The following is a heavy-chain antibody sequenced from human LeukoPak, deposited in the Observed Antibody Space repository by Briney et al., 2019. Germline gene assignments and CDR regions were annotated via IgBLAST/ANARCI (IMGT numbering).Heavy chain of an antibody. CDR2: IIPIFGTA. CDR1: GGTFSSYA. CDR3: ARVEVGAWGSWFDP. V-gene: IGHV1-69*05. D-gene: IGHD1-26*01. J-gene: IGHJ5*02. Sequence: ASVKLSCKASGGTFSSYAISWVRQAPGQGLEWMGGIIPIFGTANYAQKFQGRVTITTDESTSTAYMELSSLRSEDTAVYYCARVEVGAWGSWFDPWGEGTLVTASS.